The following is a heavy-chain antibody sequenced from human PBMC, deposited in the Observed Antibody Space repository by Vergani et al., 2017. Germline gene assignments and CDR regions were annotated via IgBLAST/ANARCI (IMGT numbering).Heavy chain of an antibody. J-gene: IGHJ4*02. V-gene: IGHV4-61*02. CDR3: ASNPRLGGDVVDG. D-gene: IGHD3-16*01. Sequence: QVQLQESGPGLVKPSQTLSLTCTVSGASINNDFYYWHWIRQPAGKGLEWIGRIYVSGITDYNSSLQSRVSMSVDKSKNQFSLKLTSVTAADTAVYFCASNPRLGGDVVDGWGQGTLVTVSS. CDR2: IYVSGIT. CDR1: GASINNDFYY.